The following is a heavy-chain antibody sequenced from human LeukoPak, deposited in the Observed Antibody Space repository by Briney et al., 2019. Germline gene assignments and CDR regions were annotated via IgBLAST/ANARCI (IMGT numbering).Heavy chain of an antibody. CDR1: GGSISSSSYY. J-gene: IGHJ4*02. CDR2: IYYSGST. V-gene: IGHV4-39*01. Sequence: PSETLSLTCTVSGGSISSSSYYWGWLRQPPGKGLEWLGSIYYSGSTYYNPSLKSRVTISVDTSKNQFSLKLSSVTAGDTAVYYCASGNKVNWRQGTLVTVSS. CDR3: ASGNKVN. D-gene: IGHD3-10*01.